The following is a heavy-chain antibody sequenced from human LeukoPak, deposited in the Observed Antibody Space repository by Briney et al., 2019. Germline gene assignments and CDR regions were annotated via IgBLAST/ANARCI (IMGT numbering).Heavy chain of an antibody. J-gene: IGHJ6*03. D-gene: IGHD6-13*01. CDR3: ARGSIAAAQRGYYYSYIDV. CDR2: INHSGST. Sequence: PSETLSLTCAVYGGSFSGYYWSWIRQPPGKGLEWIGEINHSGSTNYNPSLKSRVTISVDTSKNQFSLKLSSVTAADTAVYYCARGSIAAAQRGYYYSYIDVWGKRDTVTVSS. V-gene: IGHV4-34*01. CDR1: GGSFSGYY.